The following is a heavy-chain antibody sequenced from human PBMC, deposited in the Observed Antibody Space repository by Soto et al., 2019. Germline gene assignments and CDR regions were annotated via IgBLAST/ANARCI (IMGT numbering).Heavy chain of an antibody. D-gene: IGHD6-13*01. V-gene: IGHV4-34*01. CDR2: INHSGST. CDR1: GGSFSGYY. CDR3: ARRQSSYRSNWFDP. Sequence: SETLSLTCAVYGGSFSGYYWSWIRQPPGKGLEWIGEINHSGSTNYNPSLKSRVTISVDTSKNQFSLKLSSVIAADTAVYYCARRQSSYRSNWFDPWGQGTLVTVSS. J-gene: IGHJ5*02.